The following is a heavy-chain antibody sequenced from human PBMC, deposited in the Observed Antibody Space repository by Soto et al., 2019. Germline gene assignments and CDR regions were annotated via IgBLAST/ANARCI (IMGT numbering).Heavy chain of an antibody. Sequence: VASVKVSCKASGYTFTSYYMHWVRQAPGQGLEWMGIINPSGGSTSYAQKFQGRVTMTRDTSTSTVYMELSSLRSEDTAVFYCARDSYSNWWNYYYMDVWGKGTTVTVSS. J-gene: IGHJ6*03. V-gene: IGHV1-46*03. D-gene: IGHD4-4*01. CDR3: ARDSYSNWWNYYYMDV. CDR2: INPSGGST. CDR1: GYTFTSYY.